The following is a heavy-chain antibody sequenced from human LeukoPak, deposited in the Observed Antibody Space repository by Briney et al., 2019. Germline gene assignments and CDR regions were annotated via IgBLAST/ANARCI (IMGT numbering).Heavy chain of an antibody. CDR1: GFTFSSYA. CDR2: LSGGGEYT. D-gene: IGHD3-16*01. CDR3: ATLTYFDYIWGRFVS. V-gene: IGHV3-23*01. J-gene: IGHJ4*02. Sequence: GGFLRLSCAASGFTFSSYAMSWVRQAPGKGLEWVSALSGGGEYTYSADSVKGRFSISRDNSKNMLYLQMNSLRAEDTAIYYCATLTYFDYIWGRFVSWGQGTLVTVSS.